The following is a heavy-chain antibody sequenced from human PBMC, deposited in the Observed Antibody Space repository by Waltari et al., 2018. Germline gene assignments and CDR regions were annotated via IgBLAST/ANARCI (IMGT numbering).Heavy chain of an antibody. CDR1: GDSISSGNW. CDR3: ASVGLSGSYYFNY. J-gene: IGHJ4*02. D-gene: IGHD6-25*01. CDR2: IYHSGVS. Sequence: QVQLQESGPGLVKPSGTLSLTCAISGDSISSGNWWSWVRQSPGKGLEWIGEIYHSGVSNYNPSLRSRVSISVDKSKNQFSLNLTSVTAADTAVYYCASVGLSGSYYFNYWGRGTLVTVSS. V-gene: IGHV4-4*02.